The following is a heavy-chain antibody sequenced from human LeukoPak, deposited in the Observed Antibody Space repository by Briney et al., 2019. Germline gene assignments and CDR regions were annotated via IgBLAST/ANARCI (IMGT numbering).Heavy chain of an antibody. Sequence: SETLSLTCAVYGGSFSGYYRGWIRQPPGKGLEWIGSIYYSGSTYYNPSLKSRVTISVDTSKNQFSLKLSSVTAADTAVYYCARLANTRTSWFDPWGQGTLVTVSS. CDR1: GGSFSGYY. CDR3: ARLANTRTSWFDP. V-gene: IGHV4-39*01. CDR2: IYYSGST. J-gene: IGHJ5*02.